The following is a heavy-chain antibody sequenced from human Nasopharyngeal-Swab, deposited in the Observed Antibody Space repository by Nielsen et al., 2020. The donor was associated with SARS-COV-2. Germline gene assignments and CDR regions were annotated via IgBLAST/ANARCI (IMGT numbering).Heavy chain of an antibody. CDR3: ARDPDVDIVATDAFDI. Sequence: GESLEISWAASGFNFSSYAMHWVRQAPGKGLEWVAVISYDGSNKYYADSVKGRFTISRDNSKNTLYLQMNSLRAEDTAVYYCARDPDVDIVATDAFDIWGQGTMVTVSS. CDR1: GFNFSSYA. CDR2: ISYDGSNK. D-gene: IGHD5-12*01. J-gene: IGHJ3*02. V-gene: IGHV3-30-3*01.